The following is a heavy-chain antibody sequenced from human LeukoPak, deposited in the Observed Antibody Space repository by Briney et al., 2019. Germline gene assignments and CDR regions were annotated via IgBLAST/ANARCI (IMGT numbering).Heavy chain of an antibody. D-gene: IGHD4-17*01. Sequence: ASVKVSCKASGYTFTSYYMHWVRQAPGQGLEWMGMINPSGGSTSYAQKFQGRVPMTRDMSTSTVYMELSSLRSEDTAVYYCARDDYATTAFDIWGQGTMVTVSS. CDR2: INPSGGST. J-gene: IGHJ3*02. V-gene: IGHV1-46*01. CDR1: GYTFTSYY. CDR3: ARDDYATTAFDI.